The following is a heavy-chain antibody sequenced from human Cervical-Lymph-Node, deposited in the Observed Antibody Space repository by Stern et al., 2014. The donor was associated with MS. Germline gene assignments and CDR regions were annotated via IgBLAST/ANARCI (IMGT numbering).Heavy chain of an antibody. D-gene: IGHD2-2*01. Sequence: QVQLQESGPGLVKPSQTLSLTCTVSGGSISSGGFFWSWIRQPPGKGLEWIGYISHSGSTYYNPSLKSRVTISVDTSKIQLSLNLSFVTAADTAVYYCARKGAIVPAAIENWFDSWGQGTLVTVSS. CDR3: ARKGAIVPAAIENWFDS. V-gene: IGHV4-31*03. CDR1: GGSISSGGFF. CDR2: ISHSGST. J-gene: IGHJ5*01.